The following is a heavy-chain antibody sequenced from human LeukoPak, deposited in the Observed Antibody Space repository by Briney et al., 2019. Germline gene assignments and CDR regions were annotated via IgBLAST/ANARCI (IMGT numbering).Heavy chain of an antibody. D-gene: IGHD3-3*01. CDR3: ARDPTTYYDFWSGSSDFDY. V-gene: IGHV3-21*01. J-gene: IGHJ4*02. Sequence: GGSLRLSCAASGFSFNTAWMNWVRQAPGKGLEWVSSISSSSSYIYYADSVKGRFTISRDNAKNSLYLQMNSLRAEDTAVYYCARDPTTYYDFWSGSSDFDYWGQGTLVTVSS. CDR2: ISSSSSYI. CDR1: GFSFNTAW.